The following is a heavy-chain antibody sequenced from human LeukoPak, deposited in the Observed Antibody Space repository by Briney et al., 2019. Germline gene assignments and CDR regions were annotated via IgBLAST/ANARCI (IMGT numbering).Heavy chain of an antibody. CDR3: ARGGDMPARPFDY. Sequence: ASVKVSCKASGYTFTGRYIHWVRQAPGQGLEWMGRINPDSGDTDYVQMFEGRVTMTRDTSIRTAYMELRRLRSDDTAVYYCARGGDMPARPFDYWCQGTLVPVFS. CDR1: GYTFTGRY. V-gene: IGHV1-2*02. J-gene: IGHJ4*02. D-gene: IGHD6-6*01. CDR2: INPDSGDT.